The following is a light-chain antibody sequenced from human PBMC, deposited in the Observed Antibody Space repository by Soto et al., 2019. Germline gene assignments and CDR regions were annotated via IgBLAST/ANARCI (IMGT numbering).Light chain of an antibody. Sequence: EIVLTQSPGTLSLSPGEGATVSCRVSQSINSKSLVWYQRKFGQAPRLLIYNTSSRATGIPDRFSGTGSGTDFTLTISRLEPEDFAVYYCQQYGYLPVTFGQGTRLEIK. CDR2: NTS. CDR1: QSINSKS. V-gene: IGKV3-20*01. J-gene: IGKJ5*01. CDR3: QQYGYLPVT.